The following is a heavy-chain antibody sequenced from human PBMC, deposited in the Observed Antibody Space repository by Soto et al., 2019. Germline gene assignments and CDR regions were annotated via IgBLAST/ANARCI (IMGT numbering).Heavy chain of an antibody. CDR1: GFTFSNYA. D-gene: IGHD1-1*01. V-gene: IGHV3-23*01. CDR2: LNGNGVAT. Sequence: GGSLRLSCAASGFTFSNYAMSWVRQAPGKGLEWVSALNGNGVATFYADSVKGRFTFSRDNSKNTLYLQMNSLRAEDTAVYYCASKSAQLFDYWGQGTLVTVSS. J-gene: IGHJ4*02. CDR3: ASKSAQLFDY.